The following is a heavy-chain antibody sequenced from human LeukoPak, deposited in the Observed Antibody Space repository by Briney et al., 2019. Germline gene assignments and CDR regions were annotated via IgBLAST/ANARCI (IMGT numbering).Heavy chain of an antibody. CDR1: GFTFSSYS. CDR2: ISSSSSYI. CDR3: ARGREYCSSTSCYNDNYYYMDV. J-gene: IGHJ6*03. Sequence: GGCLRLACAASGFTFSSYSMNWVRQAPGKGLEWVSSISSSSSYIYYADSVKGRFTISRDNAKNSLYLQMNSLRAEDTAVYYCARGREYCSSTSCYNDNYYYMDVWGKGTTVTVSS. V-gene: IGHV3-21*01. D-gene: IGHD2-2*02.